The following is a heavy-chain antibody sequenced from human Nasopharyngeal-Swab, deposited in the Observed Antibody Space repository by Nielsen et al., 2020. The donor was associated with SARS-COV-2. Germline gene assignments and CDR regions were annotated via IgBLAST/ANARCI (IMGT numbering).Heavy chain of an antibody. V-gene: IGHV3-7*01. Sequence: GESLKISCAASGFTFSSYWMSWVRQAPGKGLEWVANIKQDGSEKYYVDSVKGRFTISRDNAKNSLYLQMNSLRAEDTAVYYCARDMYYYDSSSYYLSYYYGMDVWGQGTTVTVSS. CDR3: ARDMYYYDSSSYYLSYYYGMDV. D-gene: IGHD3-22*01. J-gene: IGHJ6*02. CDR1: GFTFSSYW. CDR2: IKQDGSEK.